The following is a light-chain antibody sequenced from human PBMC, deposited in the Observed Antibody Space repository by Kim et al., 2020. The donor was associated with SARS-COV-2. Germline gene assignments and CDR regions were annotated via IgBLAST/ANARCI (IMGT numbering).Light chain of an antibody. CDR2: DAS. V-gene: IGKV3-20*01. J-gene: IGKJ2*01. CDR1: QSVSSTY. CDR3: QQDLNSPPRYT. Sequence: PGERATPSCRASQSVSSTYLAWYQQRPGQAPRLLIYDASTRAPGIPDRFSGSASETDFTLTISRLEPEDFALYYCQQDLNSPPRYTFGQGTKLEI.